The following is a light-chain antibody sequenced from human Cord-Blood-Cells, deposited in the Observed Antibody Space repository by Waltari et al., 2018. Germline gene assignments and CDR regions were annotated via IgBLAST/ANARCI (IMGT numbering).Light chain of an antibody. J-gene: IGLJ7*01. CDR3: SSYTSSSTV. V-gene: IGLV2-14*02. Sequence: QSALTQPASVSGSPGQSITISCTGTSSDVGSYNLVSWYQQHPGKAPKLMIYDVSKRPSGVSKRFPGSKSGNTASLTISGLQAEDEADYYCSSYTSSSTVFGGGTQLTVL. CDR1: SSDVGSYNL. CDR2: DVS.